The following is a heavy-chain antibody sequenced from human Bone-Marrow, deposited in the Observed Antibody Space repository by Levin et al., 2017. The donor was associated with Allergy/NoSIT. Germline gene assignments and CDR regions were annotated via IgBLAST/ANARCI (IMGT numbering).Heavy chain of an antibody. Sequence: GESLKISCAASGFTFSSYAMSWVRQAPGKGLEWVSAISGSGGSTYYADSVKGRFTISRDNSKNTLYLQMNSLRAEDTAVYYCAKDREYSSPDCWGQGTLVTVSS. CDR3: AKDREYSSPDC. D-gene: IGHD6-6*01. V-gene: IGHV3-23*01. CDR2: ISGSGGST. J-gene: IGHJ4*02. CDR1: GFTFSSYA.